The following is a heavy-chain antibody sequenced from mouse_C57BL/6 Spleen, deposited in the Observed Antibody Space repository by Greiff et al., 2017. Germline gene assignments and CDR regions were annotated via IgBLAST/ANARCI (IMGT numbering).Heavy chain of an antibody. Sequence: EVQLQQSGPGLVKPSQSLSLTCSVTGYSITSGYYWNWIRQSPGNKLEWMGYISYDGSNNYNPSLKNRISITRDTSKNQFFLKLNSVTTEDTATYYCARDRDSYYFDYWGQGTTLTVSS. D-gene: IGHD3-3*01. CDR1: GYSITSGYY. J-gene: IGHJ2*01. CDR2: ISYDGSN. CDR3: ARDRDSYYFDY. V-gene: IGHV3-6*01.